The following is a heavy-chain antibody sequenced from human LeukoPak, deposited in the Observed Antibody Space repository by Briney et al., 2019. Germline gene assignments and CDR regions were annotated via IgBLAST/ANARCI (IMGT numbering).Heavy chain of an antibody. V-gene: IGHV3-7*01. Sequence: AGTLTLSCAASGLAFSDYYMRWVRQPPGKGLEWVASIKVDGGHQNDVDSVKGRFTISRDNAKNSVYLQIDSRGAEDTAIYFWASTFRHCGGGSCALGGQGTLVTVSA. CDR2: IKVDGGHQ. D-gene: IGHD2-15*01. CDR1: GLAFSDYY. CDR3: ASTFRHCGGGSCAL. J-gene: IGHJ4*02.